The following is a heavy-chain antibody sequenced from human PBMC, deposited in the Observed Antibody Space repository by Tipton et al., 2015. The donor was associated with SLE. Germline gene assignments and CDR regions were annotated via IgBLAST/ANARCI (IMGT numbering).Heavy chain of an antibody. V-gene: IGHV4-59*08. J-gene: IGHJ4*02. CDR1: GVSIRSYY. CDR2: IYYSGNT. CDR3: ARRQWGSGYDYFDY. Sequence: TLSLTCTVSGVSIRSYYWSWIRQPPGKGLEWIGYIYYSGNTNYNPSLKSRVTMSVDTSENQFSLKLSSVTAADTAVYYCARRQWGSGYDYFDYWGQGTLVTVSS. D-gene: IGHD5-12*01.